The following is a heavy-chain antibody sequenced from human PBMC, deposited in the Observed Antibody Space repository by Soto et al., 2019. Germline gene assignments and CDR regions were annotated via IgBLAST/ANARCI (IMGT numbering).Heavy chain of an antibody. V-gene: IGHV1-2*04. CDR1: RYTSATYD. J-gene: IGHJ6*02. D-gene: IGHD3-10*01. Sequence: GASVKASCNASRYTSATYDLAWGRQSPGQRLEWTGCINPNSGTTKYAQKFQGWVTMTRDTSITTVYMEVSRLRSDDTAVYYCARVHRGVYYGMDVWGQGTTVTVSS. CDR3: ARVHRGVYYGMDV. CDR2: INPNSGTT.